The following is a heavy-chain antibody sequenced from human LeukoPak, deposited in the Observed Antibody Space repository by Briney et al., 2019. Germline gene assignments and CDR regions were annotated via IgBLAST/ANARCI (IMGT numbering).Heavy chain of an antibody. CDR1: GGPINNYF. V-gene: IGHV4-4*07. CDR2: IHRSGST. J-gene: IGHJ5*02. CDR3: ARDEGYCGSTSCYNWFHP. D-gene: IGHD2-2*01. Sequence: SEALSLTCTVSGGPINNYFWSWIRQPAGKGREGIDRIHRSGSTYYNPSLKSRVTMSVDTSKKQFSLKLSSVTAADTAVYYCARDEGYCGSTSCYNWFHPWGQGTLVTVSS.